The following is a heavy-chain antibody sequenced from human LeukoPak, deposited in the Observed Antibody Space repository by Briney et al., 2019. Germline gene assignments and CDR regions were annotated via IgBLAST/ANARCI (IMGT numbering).Heavy chain of an antibody. CDR2: IHYDGTNK. V-gene: IGHV3-30*02. D-gene: IGHD4-17*01. J-gene: IGHJ4*02. CDR3: AKGYYGDYADY. Sequence: PGGSLRLSCAASGFTFSDFGMHWVRQAPGRGLEWLAFIHYDGTNKYYADSVKGRSTISRDNLKNTLYLQLNSLIADDTAVYYCAKGYYGDYADYWGQGTLVTVSS. CDR1: GFTFSDFG.